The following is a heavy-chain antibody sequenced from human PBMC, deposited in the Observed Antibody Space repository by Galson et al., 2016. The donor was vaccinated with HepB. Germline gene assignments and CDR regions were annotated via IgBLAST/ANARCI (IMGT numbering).Heavy chain of an antibody. V-gene: IGHV3-23*01. D-gene: IGHD2-2*01. CDR3: AKGNIVQVPTAPYA. Sequence: SLRLSCAASGFTFSNYAMSWVRQAPGKGLEWVSSISGSGDTTYDADAARGRFTISRDNSSNTLSLQMDSLRAEDSAIYYCAKGNIVQVPTAPYAWGQGALVTVSS. CDR2: ISGSGDTT. J-gene: IGHJ5*02. CDR1: GFTFSNYA.